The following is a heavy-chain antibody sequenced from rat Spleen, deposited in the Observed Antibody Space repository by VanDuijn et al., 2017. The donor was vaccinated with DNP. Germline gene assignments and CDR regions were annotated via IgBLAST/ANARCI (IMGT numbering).Heavy chain of an antibody. CDR1: GFTFSDYY. CDR2: ISYDGGST. V-gene: IGHV5-22*01. CDR3: ARPYYGYAWFAY. Sequence: EVQLVESGGGLVQPGRSLKLSCAASGFTFSDYYMAWVRQAPTKGLEWVAYISYDGGSTYYGDSVKGRFTISRDNAKSTLYLQMNSLRSEDMATYYCARPYYGYAWFAYWGQGTLVTVSS. D-gene: IGHD1-7*01. J-gene: IGHJ3*01.